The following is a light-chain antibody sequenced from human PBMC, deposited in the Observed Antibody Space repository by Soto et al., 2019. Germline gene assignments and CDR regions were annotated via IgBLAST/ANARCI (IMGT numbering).Light chain of an antibody. V-gene: IGKV1-13*02. Sequence: AIQLTQSPSSLSASIGDRVTIACRASQGISSALAWYQKKPGKAPSLLIYGASTLESGVPSSFSGSGSGTDFTLTISSLQPEDFATSYCQHFNGYPRTFGQGTRLAIK. CDR3: QHFNGYPRT. CDR2: GAS. J-gene: IGKJ5*01. CDR1: QGISSA.